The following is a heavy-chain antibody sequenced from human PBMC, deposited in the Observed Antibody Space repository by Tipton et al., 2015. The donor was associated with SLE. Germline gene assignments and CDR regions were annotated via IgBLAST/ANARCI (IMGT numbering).Heavy chain of an antibody. V-gene: IGHV3-30*04. CDR1: GFTFSGYA. CDR3: ASALSKGIANY. CDR2: ISYDGSNK. Sequence: SLRLSCAASGFTFSGYAMHWVRQAPGKGLEWVAVISYDGSNKYYADSVKGRFTISRDNSKNTLYLQMNSLRAEDTAVYYCASALSKGIANYWGQGTLVTVSS. D-gene: IGHD6-13*01. J-gene: IGHJ4*02.